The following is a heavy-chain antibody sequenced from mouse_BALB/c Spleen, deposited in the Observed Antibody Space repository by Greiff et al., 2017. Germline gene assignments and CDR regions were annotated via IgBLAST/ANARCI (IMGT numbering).Heavy chain of an antibody. J-gene: IGHJ3*01. V-gene: IGHV5-6*01. CDR1: GFTFSSYG. Sequence: DVHLVESGGDLVKPGGSLKLSCAASGFTFSSYGMSWVRQTPDKRLEWVATISSGGSYTYYPDSVKGRFTISRDNAKNTLYLQMSSLKSEDTAMYYCARRMITTFAYWGQGTLVTVSA. D-gene: IGHD2-4*01. CDR2: ISSGGSYT. CDR3: ARRMITTFAY.